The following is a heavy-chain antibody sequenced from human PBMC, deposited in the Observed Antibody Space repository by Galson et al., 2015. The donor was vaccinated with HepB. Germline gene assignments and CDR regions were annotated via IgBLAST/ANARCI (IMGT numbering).Heavy chain of an antibody. CDR1: GFTFSRYV. V-gene: IGHV3-23*01. Sequence: SLRLSCAASGFTFSRYVMTWVRQAPGKGLEWVSTISGSGGTTFYADSVKGRFTMSRDNSKNTLFLQMNSLRAEDTALYYCALSIVAADKGVDTWGQGTLVTGSS. CDR3: ALSIVAADKGVDT. D-gene: IGHD6-13*01. J-gene: IGHJ5*02. CDR2: ISGSGGTT.